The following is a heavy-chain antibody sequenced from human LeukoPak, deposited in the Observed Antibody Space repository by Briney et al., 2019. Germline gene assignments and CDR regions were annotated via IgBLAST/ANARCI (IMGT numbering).Heavy chain of an antibody. J-gene: IGHJ6*03. Sequence: SETLSLTCTVSGGSISSYYWSWIRQPAGKGLEWIGRIYTSGSTNYNPSLKSRVTMSVDTSKNQFSLKLSSVTAADTAVYYCAGGWRSGYNKKQYYYYYYMDVWGKGTTVTVSS. CDR2: IYTSGST. V-gene: IGHV4-4*07. CDR1: GGSISSYY. D-gene: IGHD5-18*01. CDR3: AGGWRSGYNKKQYYYYYYMDV.